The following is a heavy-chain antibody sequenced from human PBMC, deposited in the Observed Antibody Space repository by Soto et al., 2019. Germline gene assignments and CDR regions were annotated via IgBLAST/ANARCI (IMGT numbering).Heavy chain of an antibody. CDR3: ARTLAEAAYYYYYGMDV. V-gene: IGHV3-48*02. Sequence: EVQLVESGGGLVQPGGSLRLSCAASGFTFSSYTMNWVRQAPGKGLEWVSYITSSSSTIYYADSVKGRFTISRDNAKNSLYLQMNSLRDEDTAVYYCARTLAEAAYYYYYGMDVWGQGTTVTVSS. J-gene: IGHJ6*02. CDR1: GFTFSSYT. D-gene: IGHD6-13*01. CDR2: ITSSSSTI.